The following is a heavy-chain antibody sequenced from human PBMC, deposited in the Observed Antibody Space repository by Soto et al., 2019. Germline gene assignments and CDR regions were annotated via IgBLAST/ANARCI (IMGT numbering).Heavy chain of an antibody. CDR3: ARYGSGSYCPTTFDY. CDR2: IYYSGST. D-gene: IGHD3-10*01. V-gene: IGHV4-31*03. J-gene: IGHJ4*02. Sequence: QLQLQESGPGLVKPSQTLSLTCTVSGGSISSSGYNWSWIRQHPGKGLEWIGYIYYSGSTYCNPSLKRRVTISVDPSQNLFSLKLSSVTAAAPAVYFCARYGSGSYCPTTFDYWGQGTLVTVSS. CDR1: GGSISSSGYN.